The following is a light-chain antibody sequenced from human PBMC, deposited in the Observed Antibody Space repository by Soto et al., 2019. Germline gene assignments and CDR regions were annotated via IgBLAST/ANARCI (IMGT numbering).Light chain of an antibody. Sequence: DIQLTQSPSFLSASVGDRVTITCRASQGIGSYLAWYQQKSGRAPNLLIYGASTLQSGVPSRFSGSGSGTEFTLTISSLQPEDFATYYCHQLNSDATLTFGPGTKVDIK. V-gene: IGKV1-9*01. J-gene: IGKJ3*01. CDR3: HQLNSDATLT. CDR2: GAS. CDR1: QGIGSY.